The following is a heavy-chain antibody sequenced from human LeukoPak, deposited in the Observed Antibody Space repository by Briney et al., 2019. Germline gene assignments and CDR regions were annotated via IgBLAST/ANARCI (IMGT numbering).Heavy chain of an antibody. CDR1: GYTFSGYF. CDR2: INPNSGGT. CDR3: ARADSAYDFRY. D-gene: IGHD5-12*01. Sequence: ASVKVSCKASGYTFSGYFMNWVRQAPGRGLEWMGWINPNSGGTNYAQKFQGRVTMTRDTSISTAYMELSSLRSDDTAVYYCARADSAYDFRYWGQGTLVTVSP. J-gene: IGHJ4*02. V-gene: IGHV1-2*02.